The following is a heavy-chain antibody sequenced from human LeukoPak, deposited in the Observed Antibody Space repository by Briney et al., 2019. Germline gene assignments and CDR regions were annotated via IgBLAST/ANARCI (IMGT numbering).Heavy chain of an antibody. CDR3: ARSSGTGTFSY. J-gene: IGHJ4*02. CDR2: VYYGRSP. V-gene: IGHV4-39*02. CDR1: GDSISRSTYY. D-gene: IGHD6-25*01. Sequence: SETLSLTCTVSGDSISRSTYYWAWIRQPPGKGLEWIGSVYYGRSPYFNPSLESRATISVDTSKNHFSLRMSSVTAADTAVFYCARSSGTGTFSYWGQGTLVTVSS.